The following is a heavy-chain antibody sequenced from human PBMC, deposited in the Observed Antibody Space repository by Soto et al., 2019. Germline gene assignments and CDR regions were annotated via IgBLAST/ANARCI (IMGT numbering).Heavy chain of an antibody. CDR3: ARGESYSYGYGTLKYNWFDP. Sequence: HPVGSLRLSCAASGFTFSSYEMNWVRQAPGKGLEWVSYISSSGGTTYYADSVKGRFTISRDNAKNSLYLQMNSLRAEDTAVYYCARGESYSYGYGTLKYNWFDPWGQGTLVTVSS. D-gene: IGHD5-18*01. CDR2: ISSSGGTT. V-gene: IGHV3-48*03. CDR1: GFTFSSYE. J-gene: IGHJ5*02.